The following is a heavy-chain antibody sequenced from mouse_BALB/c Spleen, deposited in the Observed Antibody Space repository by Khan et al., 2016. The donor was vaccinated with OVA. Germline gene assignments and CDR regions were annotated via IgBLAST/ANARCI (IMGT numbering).Heavy chain of an antibody. CDR1: GYSFTSYY. CDR2: IDPFNGGT. D-gene: IGHD2-2*01. Sequence: EVQLKESGPELMKPGASVKISCKASGYSFTSYYIHWVKQSHGKSLEWIGYIDPFNGGTSYNQKFKGKATLTVDKSSSTAYMHLSSLTSEDSAVYYCARLGYVAWFAYWGQGTLVTVSA. CDR3: ARLGYVAWFAY. V-gene: IGHV1S135*01. J-gene: IGHJ3*01.